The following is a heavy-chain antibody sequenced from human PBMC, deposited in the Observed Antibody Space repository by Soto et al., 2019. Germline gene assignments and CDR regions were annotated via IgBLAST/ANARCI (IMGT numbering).Heavy chain of an antibody. J-gene: IGHJ6*02. CDR1: GDTFSSFA. CDR3: ARDKDREQLGGNYYYALDV. V-gene: IGHV1-69*12. CDR2: IIPIFRTP. D-gene: IGHD1-1*01. Sequence: QVQLVQSGAEVKKPGSSVKVSCKASGDTFSSFAISWVRQAPGQGLEWMGGIIPIFRTPKYAQKFQGRVTITADEPTSTAYMELSSLRTEDTDVYYCARDKDREQLGGNYYYALDVWGQGTTVIVSS.